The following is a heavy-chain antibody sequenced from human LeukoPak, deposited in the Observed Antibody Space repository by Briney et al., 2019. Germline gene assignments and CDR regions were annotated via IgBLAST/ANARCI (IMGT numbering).Heavy chain of an antibody. V-gene: IGHV5-51*01. CDR2: IYPGDSDT. CDR1: GYSFTGHW. J-gene: IGHJ4*02. Sequence: GESLKISCKGSGYSFTGHWIGWVRQMPGKGPEWMGIIYPGDSDTRYSPSFQGQVTISADKSISTAYLQWSSLKASDTAMYFCARTSRNCSSTTCRSIYYFDYWGQGTPVTVSS. D-gene: IGHD2-2*01. CDR3: ARTSRNCSSTTCRSIYYFDY.